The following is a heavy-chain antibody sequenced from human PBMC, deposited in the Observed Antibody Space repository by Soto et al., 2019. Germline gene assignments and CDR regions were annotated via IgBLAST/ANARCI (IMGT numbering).Heavy chain of an antibody. Sequence: EVQLVESGGGLVRPGGSLRLSCAASGFTFSSYNMNWVRQAPGKGLESVSSISSSSTYIFHSDSVRGRFTISRDNTKNSLYLQMNSLRAEDTAVYYCARDTNKGASKTQLSTAGMDVWGLGTTVAVAS. J-gene: IGHJ6*02. CDR2: ISSSSTYI. CDR1: GFTFSSYN. V-gene: IGHV3-21*01. CDR3: ARDTNKGASKTQLSTAGMDV. D-gene: IGHD2-2*01.